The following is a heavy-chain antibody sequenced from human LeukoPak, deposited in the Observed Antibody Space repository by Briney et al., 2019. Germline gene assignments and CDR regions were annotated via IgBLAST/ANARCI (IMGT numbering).Heavy chain of an antibody. CDR2: MKHDGSAK. Sequence: PGRSLRLSCAASGFTFSTSWMNCVRQAPGKGLEWVANMKHDGSAKYYGDSVKGRFTISRDNAKNSVYLQMDSLRAEDTAMYYCARGTDISPNWFDPWGQGTLVTVSS. D-gene: IGHD2-15*01. V-gene: IGHV3-7*01. J-gene: IGHJ5*02. CDR3: ARGTDISPNWFDP. CDR1: GFTFSTSW.